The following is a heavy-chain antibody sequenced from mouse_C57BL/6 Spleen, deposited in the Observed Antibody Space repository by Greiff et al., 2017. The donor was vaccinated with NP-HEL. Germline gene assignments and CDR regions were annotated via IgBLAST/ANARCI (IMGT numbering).Heavy chain of an antibody. CDR1: GYTFTSYW. J-gene: IGHJ2*01. Sequence: QVQLQQPGAELVKPGASVKLSCKASGYTFTSYWMHWVKQRPGQGLEWIGMIHPNSGSTNYNEKFKSKATLTVDKSSSTAYMQLSSLTSEDSAVYYCARENYYGSRGYYFDYWGQGTTLTVSS. CDR2: IHPNSGST. CDR3: ARENYYGSRGYYFDY. V-gene: IGHV1-64*01. D-gene: IGHD1-1*01.